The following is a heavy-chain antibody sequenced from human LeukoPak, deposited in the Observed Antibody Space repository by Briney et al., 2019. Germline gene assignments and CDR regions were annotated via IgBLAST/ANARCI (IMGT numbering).Heavy chain of an antibody. CDR2: INWNGGST. D-gene: IGHD5-18*01. V-gene: IGHV3-20*04. Sequence: PGGSLTLSCAASGFTFDDYGMSWVRQAPGKGLEWVSGINWNGGSTGYADSVKGRFTISRDNAKNSLYLQMNSLRAEDTALYYCARVALSGYSYGYYYYYYMDVWGKGTTVTVSS. J-gene: IGHJ6*03. CDR1: GFTFDDYG. CDR3: ARVALSGYSYGYYYYYYMDV.